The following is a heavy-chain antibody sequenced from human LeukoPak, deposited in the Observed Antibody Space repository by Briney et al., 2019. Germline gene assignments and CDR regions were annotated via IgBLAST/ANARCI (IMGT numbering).Heavy chain of an antibody. CDR2: ISGSGGST. J-gene: IGHJ4*02. Sequence: GGSLRLSCAASGFTFSSYAMSWVRQAPGKGLEWVSAISGSGGSTYYADSVKGRFTISRDNSKNTLYLQMNSLRAEDTAVYYCARGGAGPYYYDTSGYFRYYFDYWGQGTLVTVSS. V-gene: IGHV3-23*01. D-gene: IGHD3-22*01. CDR1: GFTFSSYA. CDR3: ARGGAGPYYYDTSGYFRYYFDY.